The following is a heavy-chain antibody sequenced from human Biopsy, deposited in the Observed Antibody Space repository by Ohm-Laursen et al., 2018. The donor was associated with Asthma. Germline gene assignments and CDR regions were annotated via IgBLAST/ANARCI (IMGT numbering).Heavy chain of an antibody. D-gene: IGHD3-22*01. J-gene: IGHJ4*01. CDR2: ISWNSGNI. V-gene: IGHV3-9*01. CDR1: GFMFRSFG. CDR3: AKSADYYDSTDYLDF. Sequence: SLRLSCSASGFMFRSFGMHWVRQAPGKGMEWVSRISWNSGNIDYAVSVKGRFSISRDNAKNSLYLQMQSLRPEDTAFYYCAKSADYYDSTDYLDFWGRGTLVTVSS.